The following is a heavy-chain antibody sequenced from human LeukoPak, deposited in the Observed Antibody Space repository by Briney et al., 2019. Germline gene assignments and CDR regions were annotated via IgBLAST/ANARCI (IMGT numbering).Heavy chain of an antibody. D-gene: IGHD3-22*01. J-gene: IGHJ4*02. CDR2: IYYTGST. V-gene: IGHV4-59*08. Sequence: PSETLSLTCTVSGGSISGYYWSWIRQPPGKRLEWIAYIYYTGSTNYNPSLESRVTISVDTSKDQFSLKLGSVTAADTAVYYCARHATDYYDYDYWGQGTLVTVSS. CDR1: GGSISGYY. CDR3: ARHATDYYDYDY.